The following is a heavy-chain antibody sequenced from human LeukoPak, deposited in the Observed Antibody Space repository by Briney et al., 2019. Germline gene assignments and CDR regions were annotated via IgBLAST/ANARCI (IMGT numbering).Heavy chain of an antibody. D-gene: IGHD1-26*01. CDR2: INWNGGST. J-gene: IGHJ4*02. Sequence: GGSLRLSCAASGFTFSSYGMHWVRQAPGKGLEWVSGINWNGGSTGYADSVKGRFTISRDNAKNSLYLQMNSLRAEDTALYYCAREGWEPRRGGPFDYWGQGTLVTVSS. CDR3: AREGWEPRRGGPFDY. CDR1: GFTFSSYG. V-gene: IGHV3-20*04.